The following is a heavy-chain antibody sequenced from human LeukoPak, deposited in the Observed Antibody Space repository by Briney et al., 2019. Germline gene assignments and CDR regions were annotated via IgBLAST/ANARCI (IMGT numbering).Heavy chain of an antibody. CDR1: GFTFDNYA. D-gene: IGHD3-16*01. J-gene: IGHJ4*02. Sequence: PGGSLRLSCEASGFTFDNYAMSWVRQAPGKGLEWVANIKHDGSEKNCLDSVKGRFTISRDNAQNSLYLQMNGLRVEDSAVYYCTRRLDDWGQGTLVTVSS. V-gene: IGHV3-7*01. CDR2: IKHDGSEK. CDR3: TRRLDD.